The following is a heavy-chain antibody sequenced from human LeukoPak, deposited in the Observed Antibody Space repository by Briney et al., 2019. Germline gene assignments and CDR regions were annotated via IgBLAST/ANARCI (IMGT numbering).Heavy chain of an antibody. J-gene: IGHJ4*02. V-gene: IGHV4-59*08. Sequence: SETLSLTCTVSGGSMSYYYWGWIRQPPGKGLEWIGYIYHSGSTNYNPSLKSRVTISVDRSKKLFSLSLSSMTAADTAVYYCARHESKDGYRGFDYWGQGTLVTVSS. CDR3: ARHESKDGYRGFDY. CDR2: IYHSGST. D-gene: IGHD5-24*01. CDR1: GGSMSYYY.